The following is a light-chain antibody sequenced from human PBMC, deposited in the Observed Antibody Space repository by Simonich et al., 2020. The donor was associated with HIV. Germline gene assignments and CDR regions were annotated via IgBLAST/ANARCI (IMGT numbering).Light chain of an antibody. Sequence: DIQMTQSPSSLSASVGDRVTITCRASQSISSYLNWYQQKPGKAPKLLIYAASSLQSGVPSRFSGSGSGTDYTLTISSLQPEDFATYYCQQYYSTPATFGQGTKVETK. CDR1: QSISSY. V-gene: IGKV1-39*01. CDR3: QQYYSTPAT. CDR2: AAS. J-gene: IGKJ1*01.